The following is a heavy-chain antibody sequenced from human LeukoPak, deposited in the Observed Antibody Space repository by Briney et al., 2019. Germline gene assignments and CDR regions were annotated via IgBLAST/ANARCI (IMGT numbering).Heavy chain of an antibody. CDR1: GGSFSGYY. J-gene: IGHJ4*02. Sequence: SETLSLTCAVYGGSFSGYYWSWIRQPPGKGLEWIGEINHSGSTNYNPSLKSRVTISVDTSKNQFSLKLNSVTAADTAVYYCARDGFWSGYYLDYWGQGTLVTVSS. V-gene: IGHV4-34*01. CDR3: ARDGFWSGYYLDY. D-gene: IGHD3-3*01. CDR2: INHSGST.